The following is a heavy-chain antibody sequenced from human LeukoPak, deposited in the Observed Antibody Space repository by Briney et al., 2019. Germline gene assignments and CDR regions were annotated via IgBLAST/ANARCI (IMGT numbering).Heavy chain of an antibody. CDR2: NYHSGST. Sequence: SGTLSLTCAVAGDSISGFNWRNWVRQPPGKGLEWIGENYHSGSTNYNPSLKSRVTISVDKSNNQFSLRLSSVTAADTAVYYCARAVGAYYYYGMDVWGQGTTVTVSS. CDR1: GDSISGFNW. V-gene: IGHV4-4*02. CDR3: ARAVGAYYYYGMDV. J-gene: IGHJ6*02. D-gene: IGHD4/OR15-4a*01.